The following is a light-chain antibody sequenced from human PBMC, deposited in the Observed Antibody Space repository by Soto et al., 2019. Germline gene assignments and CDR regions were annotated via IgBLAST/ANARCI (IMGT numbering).Light chain of an antibody. CDR3: QQYDGSPRT. CDR1: QSVSSSY. V-gene: IGKV3-20*01. J-gene: IGKJ1*01. Sequence: ETVLTQSPGTLSLSPGEGATLSCRASQSVSSSYLAWYQQKPGQAPRLLIYGASSRATGIPDRFSGSGSGTDFTLTITRLEPEDFAVYHCQQYDGSPRTFGQGTKVDIK. CDR2: GAS.